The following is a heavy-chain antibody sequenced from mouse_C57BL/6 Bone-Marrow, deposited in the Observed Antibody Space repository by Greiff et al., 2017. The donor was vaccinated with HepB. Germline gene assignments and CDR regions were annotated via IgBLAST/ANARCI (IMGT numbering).Heavy chain of an antibody. CDR3: ARSYGNRWYFDV. CDR2: IYPGDGDT. Sequence: QVQLQQSGPELVKPGASVKISCKASGYAFSSSWMNWVKQRPGKGLEWIGRIYPGDGDTNYNGKFKGKATLTADKSSSTAYMQLSSLTSEDSAVYFCARSYGNRWYFDVWGTGTTVTVSS. V-gene: IGHV1-82*01. CDR1: GYAFSSSW. J-gene: IGHJ1*03. D-gene: IGHD2-1*01.